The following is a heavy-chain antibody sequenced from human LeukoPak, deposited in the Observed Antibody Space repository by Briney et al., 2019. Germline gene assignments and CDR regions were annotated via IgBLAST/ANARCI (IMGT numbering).Heavy chain of an antibody. D-gene: IGHD2-15*01. Sequence: PSETLSLTCTVSGDSISSYYWSWIRQPAGKGLEWIGRIYTGGSTNYNPSLKSRVTISVDTSKNQFSLKLSSVTAADTAVYYCARARGGSPGAYYYYYYMDVWGKGTTVTVSS. V-gene: IGHV4-4*07. CDR3: ARARGGSPGAYYYYYYMDV. CDR2: IYTGGST. CDR1: GDSISSYY. J-gene: IGHJ6*03.